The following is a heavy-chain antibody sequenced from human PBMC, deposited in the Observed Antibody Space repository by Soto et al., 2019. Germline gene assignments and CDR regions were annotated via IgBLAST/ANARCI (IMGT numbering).Heavy chain of an antibody. CDR2: IFSNDEK. CDR3: ALVVITTYYYDGMDV. D-gene: IGHD3-22*01. CDR1: GFSLSNARMG. Sequence: QVTLKESGPVLVKPTETLTLTCTVSGFSLSNARMGVSWIRQPPGKALGWLAHIFSNDEKSYSTSLKSRLHITKDTTKSQVVLTMTNMEPVDTATYYCALVVITTYYYDGMDVWGQGTTVTVSS. J-gene: IGHJ6*02. V-gene: IGHV2-26*01.